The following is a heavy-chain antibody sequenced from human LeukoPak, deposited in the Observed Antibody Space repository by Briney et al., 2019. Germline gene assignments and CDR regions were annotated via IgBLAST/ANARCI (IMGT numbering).Heavy chain of an antibody. CDR1: GFTFSSYA. V-gene: IGHV3-48*03. CDR3: ARDSSGWEYAFDI. Sequence: SGGSLRLSCAASGFTFSSYAMSWVRQAPGRGLEWVSYISSSGSTIYYADSVKGRSTISRDNAKNSLYLQMNSLRAEDTAVYYCARDSSGWEYAFDIWGQGTMVTVSS. J-gene: IGHJ3*02. D-gene: IGHD6-19*01. CDR2: ISSSGSTI.